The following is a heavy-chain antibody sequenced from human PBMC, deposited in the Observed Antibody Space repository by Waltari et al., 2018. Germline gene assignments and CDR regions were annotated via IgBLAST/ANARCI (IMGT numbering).Heavy chain of an antibody. CDR1: GFTFDGYG. D-gene: IGHD5-12*01. Sequence: EVQLVESGGGLVQPGRSLRLSCAASGFTFDGYGMHWVRHAPGRGLEWVSGISWNSGSIVYADSVRGRFTISRDNAKNSLYLQMNSLRAEDMALYYCVKDIEVRAVATAFDMWGQGTMVTVAS. CDR3: VKDIEVRAVATAFDM. J-gene: IGHJ3*02. V-gene: IGHV3-9*03. CDR2: ISWNSGSI.